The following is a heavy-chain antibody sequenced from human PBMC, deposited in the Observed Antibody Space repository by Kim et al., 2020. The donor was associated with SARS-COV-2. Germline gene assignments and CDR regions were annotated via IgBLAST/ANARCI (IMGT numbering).Heavy chain of an antibody. J-gene: IGHJ6*02. CDR3: ARLTTYYYYGMDV. V-gene: IGHV4-39*01. D-gene: IGHD4-4*01. CDR2: IYYSGST. Sequence: SETLSLTCTVSGGSISSSSYYWGWIRQPPGKGLEWIGSIYYSGSTYYNPSLKSRVTISVDTSKNQFSLKLSPVTAADTAVYYCARLTTYYYYGMDVWGQGTTVTVSS. CDR1: GGSISSSSYY.